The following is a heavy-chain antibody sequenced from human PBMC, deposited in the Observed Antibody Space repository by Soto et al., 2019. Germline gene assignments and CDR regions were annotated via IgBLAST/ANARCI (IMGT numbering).Heavy chain of an antibody. D-gene: IGHD3-16*01. Sequence: PGGSLRLSCGAPGVTFKDYGMHWVRQAPGKGLEWVAVISYDGKQTYYADSVKGRFTISNDKSKRTLFLQMNSLRVDDTAVYYCARDGWGSNWYFDLWGRSTLVTVS. CDR1: GVTFKDYG. V-gene: IGHV3-30*03. J-gene: IGHJ2*01. CDR3: ARDGWGSNWYFDL. CDR2: ISYDGKQT.